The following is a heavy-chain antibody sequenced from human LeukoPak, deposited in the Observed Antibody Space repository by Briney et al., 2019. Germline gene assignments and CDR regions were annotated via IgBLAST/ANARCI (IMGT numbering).Heavy chain of an antibody. CDR1: GFTFSSYG. CDR3: ARDGGSGGDY. V-gene: IGHV3-33*01. CDR2: IWYDGSSE. J-gene: IGHJ4*02. D-gene: IGHD2-15*01. Sequence: PGKSLRLSCVASGFTFSSYGFHWVRQAPGKGLEWVAVIWYDGSSEYYGDSVKGRFTISRDDSKNTLYLQMNSLRAEDTAVYYCARDGGSGGDYWGQGTLVTVSS.